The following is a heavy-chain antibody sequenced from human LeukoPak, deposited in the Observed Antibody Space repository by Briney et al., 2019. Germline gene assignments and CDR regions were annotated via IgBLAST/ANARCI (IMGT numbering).Heavy chain of an antibody. V-gene: IGHV5-51*01. CDR3: ARHDPRGLGLSV. J-gene: IGHJ4*02. CDR1: GYSFTTYW. D-gene: IGHD3-16*01. CDR2: IYPGDSDT. Sequence: GESLKISCKGSGYSFTTYWNGWVRQMPGKGLEWMGIIYPGDSDTTYSPSSQGQVIISADKSISTAYLQWSSLKASDTAMYYCARHDPRGLGLSVWGQGTLVTVSS.